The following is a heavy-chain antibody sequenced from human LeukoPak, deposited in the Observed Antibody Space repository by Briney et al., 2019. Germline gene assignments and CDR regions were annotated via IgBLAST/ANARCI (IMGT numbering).Heavy chain of an antibody. CDR2: ISYDGSNK. CDR1: GFTFSSYA. D-gene: IGHD1-26*01. CDR3: ARVRSARPGY. V-gene: IGHV3-30-3*01. Sequence: PGGSLRLSCAASGFTFSSYAMHWVRQAPGEGLEWVAVISYDGSNKYYADSVKGRFTISRDNSKNTLYLQMNSLRAEDTAVYYCARVRSARPGYWGQGTLVTVSS. J-gene: IGHJ4*02.